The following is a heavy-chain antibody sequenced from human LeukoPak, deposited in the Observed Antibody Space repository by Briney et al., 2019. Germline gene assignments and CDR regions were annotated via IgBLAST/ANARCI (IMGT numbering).Heavy chain of an antibody. D-gene: IGHD6-13*01. V-gene: IGHV3-23*01. J-gene: IGHJ2*01. CDR3: ATTYSSTWSDWYFDL. Sequence: GGSLRLSCAASGFTFSSYAMSWVRQAPGKGLEWVSSISYSGGSTYYADAVKGRFTISRDNSKNTLFLQMNSLRAEDTAVYYCATTYSSTWSDWYFDLWGRGTLVTVSS. CDR1: GFTFSSYA. CDR2: ISYSGGST.